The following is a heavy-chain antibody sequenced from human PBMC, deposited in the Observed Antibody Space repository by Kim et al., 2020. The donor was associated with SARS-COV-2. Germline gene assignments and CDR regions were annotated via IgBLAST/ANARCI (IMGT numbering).Heavy chain of an antibody. CDR3: ARADSSSWGDAFDI. CDR1: GGTFSSYA. V-gene: IGHV1-69*04. J-gene: IGHJ3*02. D-gene: IGHD6-13*01. CDR2: IIPILGIA. Sequence: SVKVSCKASGGTFSSYAISWVRQAPGQGLEWMGRIIPILGIANYAQKFQGRVTITADKSTSTAYMELSSLRSEDTAVYYCARADSSSWGDAFDIWGQGTMVTVSS.